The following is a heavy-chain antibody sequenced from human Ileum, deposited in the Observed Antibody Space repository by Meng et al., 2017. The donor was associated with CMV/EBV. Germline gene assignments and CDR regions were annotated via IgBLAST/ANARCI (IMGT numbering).Heavy chain of an antibody. D-gene: IGHD2-8*02. V-gene: IGHV3-74*01. J-gene: IGHJ4*02. CDR1: GVTFSSHW. Sequence: SGVTFSSHWMHWVRQAPGNGLVWRSRISPDQGTTTYADSVGGRFTISRDNAKNTLYLQMNSLRAEDTAVYYCARDTSLGGTGPHFDSWGQGTLVTVSS. CDR2: ISPDQGTT. CDR3: ARDTSLGGTGPHFDS.